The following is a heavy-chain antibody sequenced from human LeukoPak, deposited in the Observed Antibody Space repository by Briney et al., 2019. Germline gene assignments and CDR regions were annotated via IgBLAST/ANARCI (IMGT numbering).Heavy chain of an antibody. CDR3: ARGTLTEDAFYI. CDR2: VYHSGST. Sequence: NPSETLSLTCTVYGYSISSGYYWGRIRQPPGEGLGWIDTVYHSGSTYYNPSLKSRVTISVDTSKNHFSLKLSSVSAADTAVYYCARGTLTEDAFYIWGQGTMVTVSS. V-gene: IGHV4-38-2*02. CDR1: GYSISSGYY. J-gene: IGHJ3*02. D-gene: IGHD1-20*01.